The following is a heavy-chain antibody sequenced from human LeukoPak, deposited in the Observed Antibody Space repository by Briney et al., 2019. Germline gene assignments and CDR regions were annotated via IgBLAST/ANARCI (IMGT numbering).Heavy chain of an antibody. Sequence: ASVKVSCKASGYTXTGYYMHWVRQAPGQGLELMGWINPNSGGTNYAQSFQGRVTMTRDTSISTAYMEMSSLKSDDTAVYYCAKGVMIGALGDWGQGTLVTVSS. CDR3: AKGVMIGALGD. J-gene: IGHJ4*02. CDR2: INPNSGGT. D-gene: IGHD3-22*01. V-gene: IGHV1-2*02. CDR1: GYTXTGYY.